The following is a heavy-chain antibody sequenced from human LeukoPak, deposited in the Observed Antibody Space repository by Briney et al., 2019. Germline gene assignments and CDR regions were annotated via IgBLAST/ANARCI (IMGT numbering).Heavy chain of an antibody. Sequence: ASVKVSCKASGYTFTGYYMHWVRQAPGQGLEWMGWINPNSGGTNYAQKFQGRVTMTRDTSIGTAYMELSRLRSDDTAVYYCASHYYDYIWGSYRPFDYWGQGTLVTVSS. CDR2: INPNSGGT. CDR1: GYTFTGYY. J-gene: IGHJ4*02. D-gene: IGHD3-16*02. CDR3: ASHYYDYIWGSYRPFDY. V-gene: IGHV1-2*02.